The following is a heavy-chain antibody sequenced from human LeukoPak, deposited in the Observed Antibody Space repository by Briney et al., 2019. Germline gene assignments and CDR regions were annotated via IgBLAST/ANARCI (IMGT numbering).Heavy chain of an antibody. D-gene: IGHD2-2*01. CDR1: GFTFGDYH. CDR3: AKEPREYCSSTSCPNWFDS. V-gene: IGHV3-23*01. J-gene: IGHJ5*01. CDR2: ISASGGTT. Sequence: GGSLRLSCTGSGFTFGDYHMSWVRQAPGKGLEWVSAISASGGTTYYADSVKGRFTISRDNSENTLFLQMNSLRAEDTAVYYCAKEPREYCSSTSCPNWFDSWGQGTLVTVSS.